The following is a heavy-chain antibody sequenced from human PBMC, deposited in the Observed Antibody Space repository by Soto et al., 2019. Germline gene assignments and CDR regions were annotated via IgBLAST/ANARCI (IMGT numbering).Heavy chain of an antibody. CDR2: IYWDDDN. J-gene: IGHJ4*02. CDR3: AHSFSGIYGYYFDY. V-gene: IGHV2-5*02. D-gene: IGHD1-26*01. CDR1: GFSLSTTGVA. Sequence: QITLKETDPTLVKPTQTLTLTCTFSGFSLSTTGVAVGWIRQPPRKALEWLVLIYWDDDNRYSPSLKNRLTVTKDTSKNQVVLTMTNMDPLDTGTYYCAHSFSGIYGYYFDYWGQGTLVTVSS.